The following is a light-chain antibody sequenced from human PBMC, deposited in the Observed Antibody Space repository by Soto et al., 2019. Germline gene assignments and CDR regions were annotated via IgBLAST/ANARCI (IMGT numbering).Light chain of an antibody. Sequence: DIQMTQSPSTLSASVGDRVTITCRASQSISSWLAWYQQKPGKAPKLLIYKASSLESRVPSRFSGSGSRTEITLTISSLEPDDFATYYCQQYNSYPWTFRQGTKVEIK. CDR3: QQYNSYPWT. CDR2: KAS. V-gene: IGKV1-5*03. CDR1: QSISSW. J-gene: IGKJ1*01.